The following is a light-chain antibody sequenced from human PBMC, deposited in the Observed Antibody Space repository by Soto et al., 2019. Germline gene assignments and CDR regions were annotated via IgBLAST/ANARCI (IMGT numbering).Light chain of an antibody. CDR1: SSNIGAGYD. J-gene: IGLJ2*01. Sequence: QSVLTQPPSVSGAPGQRVTISCTGSSSNIGAGYDVHWYQQLPGTAPKLLIYDNRNRPSGVPDRFSGSKSGTSASLAITGLQAEDEADYYCQSYASSLSAVLFGGGTKLTVL. CDR3: QSYASSLSAVL. CDR2: DNR. V-gene: IGLV1-40*01.